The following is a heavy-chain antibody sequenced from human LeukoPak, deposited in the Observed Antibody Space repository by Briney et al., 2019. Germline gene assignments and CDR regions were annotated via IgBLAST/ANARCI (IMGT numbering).Heavy chain of an antibody. CDR1: GFIFSSYA. CDR2: ISGNGGSA. Sequence: PGGSLRLSCAASGFIFSSYAMSWVRQAPGKGLEWVSVISGNGGSAYYADSVQGRFTISRDNAKNSLYLQMNSLRAEDTAVYYCARDPGGPLSREVTHDYWGQGTLVTVSS. V-gene: IGHV3-23*01. D-gene: IGHD2/OR15-2a*01. CDR3: ARDPGGPLSREVTHDY. J-gene: IGHJ4*02.